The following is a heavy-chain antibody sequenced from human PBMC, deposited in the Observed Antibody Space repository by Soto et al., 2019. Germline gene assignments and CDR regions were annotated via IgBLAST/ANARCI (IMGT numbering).Heavy chain of an antibody. V-gene: IGHV1-2*02. D-gene: IGHD7-27*01. CDR2: IIPHSGET. CDR1: GYSFTGYY. Sequence: QVQLVQSGAEVKRPGASVKVSCKASGYSFTGYYMHWVRQAPGQGLEWMGWIIPHSGETNYAQKFQARVTLTRNTYSSTAYMQLSGLTSDDTAVYYCASETDDVTNGADDLWGQGTLVTVSS. CDR3: ASETDDVTNGADDL. J-gene: IGHJ5*02.